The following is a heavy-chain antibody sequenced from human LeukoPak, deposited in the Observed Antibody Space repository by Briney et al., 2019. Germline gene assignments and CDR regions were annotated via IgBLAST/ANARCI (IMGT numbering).Heavy chain of an antibody. J-gene: IGHJ4*02. CDR1: GYTFIRYS. CDR3: ARERDTALAPYLDY. CDR2: ISTYNGDT. D-gene: IGHD5-18*01. V-gene: IGHV1-18*01. Sequence: GASVKVSCKTSGYTFIRYSIGWVRQAPGQGLEWMGWISTYNGDTKYAQKFQDRVTMTTGTSTSTAYLEMRRLRFDDTAVYFCARERDTALAPYLDYWGQGTLLTVSS.